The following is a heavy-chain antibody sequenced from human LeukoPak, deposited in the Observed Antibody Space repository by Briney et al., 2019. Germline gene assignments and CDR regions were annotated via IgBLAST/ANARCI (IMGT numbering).Heavy chain of an antibody. D-gene: IGHD1-14*01. CDR1: GFTFSTYN. CDR3: ARDPELDY. J-gene: IGHJ4*02. V-gene: IGHV3-48*02. CDR2: ISTASGTI. Sequence: GGSLRLSCAASGFTFSTYNMNWVRRAPGKGLEWVSYISTASGTIYYADSVKGRFTTSRDNARNSLFLQMNSLRDEDTAIYYCARDPELDYWGQGTLVTVSS.